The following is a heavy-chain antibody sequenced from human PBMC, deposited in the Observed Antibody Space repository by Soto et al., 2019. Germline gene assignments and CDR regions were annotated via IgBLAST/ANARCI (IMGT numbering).Heavy chain of an antibody. CDR1: GGTFSSYA. J-gene: IGHJ5*02. V-gene: IGHV1-69*05. Sequence: SVKVSCKASGGTFSSYAISWVRQAPGQGLEWMGGIIPIFGTANYAQKFQGRVTMTTDTSTSTAYMELSSLRSEDTAVYYCARGSNYGDYSRWFDPWGPGTLVTVSS. D-gene: IGHD4-17*01. CDR2: IIPIFGTA. CDR3: ARGSNYGDYSRWFDP.